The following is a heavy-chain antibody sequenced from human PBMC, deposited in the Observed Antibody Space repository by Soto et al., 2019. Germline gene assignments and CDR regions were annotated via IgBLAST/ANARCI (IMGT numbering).Heavy chain of an antibody. CDR2: IYPGDSDT. J-gene: IGHJ6*02. Sequence: GESLKISCKGSGYSFTSYWIGWVRQMPGKGLEWMGIIYPGDSDTRYSPSFQGQVTISADKSISTAYLQWSSLKASDTAMYYCARRMKGCTNGVCYYYYGMDVWGQGTTVTDSS. V-gene: IGHV5-51*01. CDR1: GYSFTSYW. D-gene: IGHD2-8*01. CDR3: ARRMKGCTNGVCYYYYGMDV.